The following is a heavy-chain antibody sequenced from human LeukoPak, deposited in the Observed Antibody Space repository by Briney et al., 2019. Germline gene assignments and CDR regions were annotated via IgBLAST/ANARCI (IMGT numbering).Heavy chain of an antibody. CDR2: IYYSGST. CDR3: ARARDRAMIVN. J-gene: IGHJ4*02. CDR1: GGSISSGDYY. D-gene: IGHD3-22*01. Sequence: PSETLSLTCTVSGGSISSGDYYWSWIRQPPGKGLEWIGYIYYSGSTNYNPSLKSRVTISVDTSKNQFSLKLSSVTAADTAVYYCARARDRAMIVNWGQGTLVTVSS. V-gene: IGHV4-61*08.